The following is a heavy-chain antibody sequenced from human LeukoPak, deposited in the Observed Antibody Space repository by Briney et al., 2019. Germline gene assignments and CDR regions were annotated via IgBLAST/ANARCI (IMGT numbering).Heavy chain of an antibody. CDR2: INHSGST. CDR1: GGSFSGYY. J-gene: IGHJ4*02. V-gene: IGHV4-34*01. D-gene: IGHD3-9*01. Sequence: PSETLSLTCAVYGGSFSGYYWRWIRQPPGKGLEWIGEINHSGSTNYNPALKSRVTISVDTSKNQFSLKLSSVTAADTAVYYCARAKTYYDILRPFDYWGQGTLVTVSS. CDR3: ARAKTYYDILRPFDY.